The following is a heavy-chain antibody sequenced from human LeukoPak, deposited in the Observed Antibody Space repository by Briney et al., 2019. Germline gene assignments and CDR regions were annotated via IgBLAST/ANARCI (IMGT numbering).Heavy chain of an antibody. CDR3: AKGHIVGAITEFDY. CDR2: ISWDGGST. J-gene: IGHJ4*02. Sequence: GGSLRLPWAASGFTFDDYTMHWVRQTPGKGLEWVSLISWDGGSTYYADSVKSRFTISRDNSKNSLYLQMNSLRTEDTALYYCAKGHIVGAITEFDYWGQGTLVTVSS. CDR1: GFTFDDYT. D-gene: IGHD1-26*01. V-gene: IGHV3-43*01.